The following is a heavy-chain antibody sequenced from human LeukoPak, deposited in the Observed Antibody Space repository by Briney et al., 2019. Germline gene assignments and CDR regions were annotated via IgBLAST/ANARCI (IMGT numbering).Heavy chain of an antibody. V-gene: IGHV3-21*01. CDR2: ISSSSSYI. J-gene: IGHJ1*01. CDR3: ARSPYSSSWYPTEYFQH. Sequence: GGSLRLSCAASGFTFSSYSMNWVRQAPGKGLEWVSSISSSSSYIYYADSVKGRFTISRDNAKNSLYLQMNSLRAEDTAVYYCARSPYSSSWYPTEYFQHWGQGTLVTVSS. CDR1: GFTFSSYS. D-gene: IGHD6-13*01.